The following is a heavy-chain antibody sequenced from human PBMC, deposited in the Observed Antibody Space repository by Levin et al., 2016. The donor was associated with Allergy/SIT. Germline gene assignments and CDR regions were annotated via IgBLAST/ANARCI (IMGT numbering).Heavy chain of an antibody. CDR1: GYSFTSYW. D-gene: IGHD2-2*01. V-gene: IGHV5-51*01. CDR3: ARRFGTSLGRGWYFDL. J-gene: IGHJ2*01. CDR2: IYPGDSDT. Sequence: GESLKISCKGSGYSFTSYWIGWVRQMPGKGLEWMGIIYPGDSDTRYSPSFQGQVTISADKSISTAYLQWSSLKASDTAMYYCARRFGTSLGRGWYFDLWGRGTLVTVSS.